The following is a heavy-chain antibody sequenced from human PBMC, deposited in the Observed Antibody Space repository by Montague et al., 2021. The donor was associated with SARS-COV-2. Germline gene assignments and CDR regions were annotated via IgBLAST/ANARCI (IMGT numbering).Heavy chain of an antibody. CDR3: ARDNMGSIDY. V-gene: IGHV3-30*04. Sequence: SLRLSCAASGFTFSTYYMQWVRQAPGKGLEWVAIMSYDGSSRYHVDSVKGRFTISRDNSRNTLYLQMDSLRSEDTAVYYSARDNMGSIDYWGQGTLVTVSS. J-gene: IGHJ4*02. CDR1: GFTFSTYY. D-gene: IGHD1-26*01. CDR2: MSYDGSSR.